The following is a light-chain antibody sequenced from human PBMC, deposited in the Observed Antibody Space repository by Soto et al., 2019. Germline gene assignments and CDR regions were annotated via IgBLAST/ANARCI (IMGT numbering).Light chain of an antibody. Sequence: QSVLTQPASVSGSPGQSITISCTGTSSDVGNYNYVSWYQQHPGKAPKLIIYDVSNRPSGVSNRFSGSKSGNTASLTISGLQAEDEADYSCSSYTSSSTCVFGTGTKVTVL. J-gene: IGLJ1*01. V-gene: IGLV2-14*01. CDR3: SSYTSSSTCV. CDR2: DVS. CDR1: SSDVGNYNY.